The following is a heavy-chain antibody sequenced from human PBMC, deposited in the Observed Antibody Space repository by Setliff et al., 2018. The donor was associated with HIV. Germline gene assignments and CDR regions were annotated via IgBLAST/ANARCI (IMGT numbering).Heavy chain of an antibody. CDR3: ARVDMGYYYDSSGYSHFDH. D-gene: IGHD3-22*01. V-gene: IGHV5-51*01. CDR2: IYPDESDS. J-gene: IGHJ4*02. CDR1: GYSFTNYW. Sequence: GESLKISCKGSGYSFTNYWIDWVRQMPGKGLEWMGIIYPDESDSRYSPSFRGQVTISADKSINTAYLQWSSLKASDTAMYYCARVDMGYYYDSSGYSHFDHWGQGTLVTVSS.